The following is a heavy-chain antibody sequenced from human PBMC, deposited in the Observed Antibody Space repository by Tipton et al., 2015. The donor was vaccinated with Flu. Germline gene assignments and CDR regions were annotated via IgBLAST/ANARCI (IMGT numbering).Heavy chain of an antibody. V-gene: IGHV1-8*02. D-gene: IGHD3-3*01. CDR2: MNPNSGNT. J-gene: IGHJ6*02. Sequence: QSGPEVKKPGASVKVSCKASGYTFTSYGISWVRQAPGQGLEWMGWMNPNSGNTGYAQKFQGRVTMTRNTSISTAYMELSSLRSEDTAVYYCAGGGRFLEWLDYYGMDVWGQGTTVTVSS. CDR1: GYTFTSYG. CDR3: AGGGRFLEWLDYYGMDV.